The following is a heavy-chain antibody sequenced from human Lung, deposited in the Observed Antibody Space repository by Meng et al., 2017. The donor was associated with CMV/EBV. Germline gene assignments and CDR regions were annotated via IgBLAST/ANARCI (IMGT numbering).Heavy chain of an antibody. CDR3: ARLFHTSLGTNYYYGMDV. Sequence: ASXXVSXKASGYTFTGYNIHWVRQAPGQGLEWMGWINPNTGDTNYAQKFQGRVTLTGDTSISTAYMELSRLKSDDTAVFFCARLFHTSLGTNYYYGMDVWXKGTTVTVSS. J-gene: IGHJ6*04. D-gene: IGHD3/OR15-3a*01. V-gene: IGHV1-2*02. CDR2: INPNTGDT. CDR1: GYTFTGYN.